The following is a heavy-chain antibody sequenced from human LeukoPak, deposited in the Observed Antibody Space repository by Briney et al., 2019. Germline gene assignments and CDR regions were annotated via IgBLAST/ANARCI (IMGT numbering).Heavy chain of an antibody. CDR2: INGYGSST. CDR1: GFTFVSYW. J-gene: IGHJ4*02. Sequence: GGSLRLSCAASGFTFVSYWMHWVRQAPGKGLVWVSRINGYGSSTDFADSVKGRLTISRDNAKNTLYLQMNSLRDEDTAVYYCARDAPGNTALDYWGQGTLVTVSS. V-gene: IGHV3-74*01. D-gene: IGHD5-18*01. CDR3: ARDAPGNTALDY.